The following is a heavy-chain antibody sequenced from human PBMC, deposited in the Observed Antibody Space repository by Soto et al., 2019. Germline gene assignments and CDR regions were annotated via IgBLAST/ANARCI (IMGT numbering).Heavy chain of an antibody. D-gene: IGHD3-3*01. V-gene: IGHV1-69*13. J-gene: IGHJ1*01. CDR2: IIPIFGTA. Sequence: ASVKVSCKASGGTFSSYAISWVRQAPGQGLEWMGGIIPIFGTANYAQKFQGRVTITADESTSTAYMELSSLRSEDTAVYYCVRGPGPSWLEVVIMDGGEYFQHWGQGTLVTVSS. CDR1: GGTFSSYA. CDR3: VRGPGPSWLEVVIMDGGEYFQH.